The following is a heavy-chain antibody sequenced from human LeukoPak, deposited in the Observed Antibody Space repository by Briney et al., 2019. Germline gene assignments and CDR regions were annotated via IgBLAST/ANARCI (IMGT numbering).Heavy chain of an antibody. CDR2: ISGSGGST. D-gene: IGHD3-22*01. J-gene: IGHJ4*02. CDR1: GFTVSGNY. V-gene: IGHV3-23*01. CDR3: AKAPSNNHYYHSGYFDY. Sequence: GGSLRLSCAASGFTVSGNYMSWVRQAPGKGLEWVSAISGSGGSTYYADSVKGRFTISRDNSKNTLYLQMNSLRAEDTAVYYCAKAPSNNHYYHSGYFDYWGQGTLVTVSS.